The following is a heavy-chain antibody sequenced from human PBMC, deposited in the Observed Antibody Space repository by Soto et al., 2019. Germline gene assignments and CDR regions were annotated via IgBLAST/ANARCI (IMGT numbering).Heavy chain of an antibody. J-gene: IGHJ5*02. CDR2: INSDGSST. D-gene: IGHD3-10*01. CDR1: GFTFSSYW. Sequence: EVQLAESGGGLVQPGGSLRLSCAASGFTFSSYWMHWVRLAPGKGLVWVSRINSDGSSTSYADSVKGRFTISRDNAKNTLYLQMNSLRAEDTAVYYCARDRDVLLWFGELLSASNWFDPWGQGTLVTVSS. CDR3: ARDRDVLLWFGELLSASNWFDP. V-gene: IGHV3-74*01.